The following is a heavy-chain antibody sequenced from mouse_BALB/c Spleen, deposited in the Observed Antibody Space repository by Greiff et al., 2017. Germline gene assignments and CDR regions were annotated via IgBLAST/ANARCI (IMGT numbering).Heavy chain of an antibody. V-gene: IGHV2-6-7*01. CDR3: ARDGATVYYYAMDY. Sequence: VKLQESGPGLVAPSQSLSITCTVSGFSLTGYGVNWVRQPPGKGLEWLGMIWGDGSTDYNSALKSRLSISKDTSKSQVFLKMSSLQTDDTARYYCARDGATVYYYAMDYWGQGTSVTVSS. CDR1: GFSLTGYG. D-gene: IGHD1-1*01. CDR2: IWGDGST. J-gene: IGHJ4*01.